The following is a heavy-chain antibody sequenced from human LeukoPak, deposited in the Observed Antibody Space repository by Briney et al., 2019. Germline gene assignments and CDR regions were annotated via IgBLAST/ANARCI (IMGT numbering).Heavy chain of an antibody. V-gene: IGHV3-21*01. D-gene: IGHD1-26*01. CDR1: GFTFSSYS. CDR2: ISSSSGYI. CDR3: ARGYSGSYLSRYYYYYMDV. J-gene: IGHJ6*03. Sequence: PGGSLRLSCAASGFTFSSYSMNWVRQAPGKGLEWVSSISSSSGYIYYADSVKGRFTISRDNAKNSLYLQMNSLRAEDTAVYYCARGYSGSYLSRYYYYYMDVWGKGTTVTVSS.